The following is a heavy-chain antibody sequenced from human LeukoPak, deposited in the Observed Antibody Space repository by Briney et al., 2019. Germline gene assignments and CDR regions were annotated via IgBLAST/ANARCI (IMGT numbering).Heavy chain of an antibody. J-gene: IGHJ5*02. Sequence: GGSLRLSCAASGFPFSSYGIHWVRRAPGKGLEWVAFIRHDGSYRYYADPVKGRFTISRDNSKNTMYLQMNSLRAEDTAVYYCARGITAVVDNWFDPWGQGTLVTVSS. CDR3: ARGITAVVDNWFDP. CDR1: GFPFSSYG. D-gene: IGHD6-13*01. CDR2: IRHDGSYR. V-gene: IGHV3-30*02.